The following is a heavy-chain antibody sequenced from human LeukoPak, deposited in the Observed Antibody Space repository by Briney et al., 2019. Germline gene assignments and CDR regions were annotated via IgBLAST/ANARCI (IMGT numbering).Heavy chain of an antibody. Sequence: GRSLRLSCAASGFMFNSYGMHWVRQATGKGLEWVALISYDGSNTYYADSVKGRFTISRDNSKNTLSLLMNSLRAEDTAVYYCAKGSGDYTGFDYFDYWGQGTLVTVSA. CDR2: ISYDGSNT. CDR3: AKGSGDYTGFDYFDY. CDR1: GFMFNSYG. V-gene: IGHV3-30*18. D-gene: IGHD4-17*01. J-gene: IGHJ4*02.